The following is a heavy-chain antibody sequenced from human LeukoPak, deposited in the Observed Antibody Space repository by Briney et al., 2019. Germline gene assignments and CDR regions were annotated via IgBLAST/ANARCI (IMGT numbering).Heavy chain of an antibody. Sequence: GGSLRLSCAASGFSFSTYAMTWVRQAPGKGLEWVSAFSATDGSTQYAETVKGRFTISKDSTTNTLFLQINSLRAEDTAVYYCARCQIAAAGTGAFDVWGQGTMVTVSS. CDR3: ARCQIAAAGTGAFDV. D-gene: IGHD6-13*01. CDR1: GFSFSTYA. CDR2: FSATDGST. V-gene: IGHV3-23*01. J-gene: IGHJ3*01.